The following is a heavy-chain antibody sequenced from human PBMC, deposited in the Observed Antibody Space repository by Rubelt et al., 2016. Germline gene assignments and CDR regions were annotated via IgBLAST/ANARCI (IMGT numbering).Heavy chain of an antibody. Sequence: QVQLVQSGAEVKKPGASVKVSCKASGYTFTSYGISWVRQAPGQGLEWMGWISAYNGNTNYAQKHQGQDTMNTDTTTSTAYRELRILRADHTAVYYWARGIRRVEEGSSWHFDYWGRGTLVTVPS. V-gene: IGHV1-18*01. CDR1: GYTFTSYG. CDR3: ARGIRRVEEGSSWHFDY. D-gene: IGHD6-13*01. CDR2: ISAYNGNT. J-gene: IGHJ4*02.